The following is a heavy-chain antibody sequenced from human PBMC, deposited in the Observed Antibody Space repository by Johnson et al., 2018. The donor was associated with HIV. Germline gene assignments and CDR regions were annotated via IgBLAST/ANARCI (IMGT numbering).Heavy chain of an antibody. J-gene: IGHJ3*02. Sequence: QLVESGGGLAEPAWSPRLSCAASQFTFSSYYMNCVRQAPGKGLEWVAIISYDGINKYYADSVKGRFTISRDNSKNTMYLQMNSLRAEDTALYYCARDTKVPWYNWNDGAFDIWGQGTMVTVSS. CDR2: ISYDGINK. D-gene: IGHD1-1*01. CDR3: ARDTKVPWYNWNDGAFDI. V-gene: IGHV3-30-3*01. CDR1: QFTFSSYY.